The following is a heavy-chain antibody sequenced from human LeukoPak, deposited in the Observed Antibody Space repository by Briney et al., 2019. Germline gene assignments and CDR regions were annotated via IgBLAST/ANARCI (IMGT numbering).Heavy chain of an antibody. CDR1: GYTFTSYA. Sequence: ASVKVSCKASGYTFTSYAMHWVRQAPGQRLEWMGWISAGNGNTKYSQKFQGRVTITRDTSASTAYMELSSLRSEDTAVYYCARISGSYFLDYWGQGTLVTVSS. D-gene: IGHD1-26*01. CDR3: ARISGSYFLDY. V-gene: IGHV1-3*01. J-gene: IGHJ4*02. CDR2: ISAGNGNT.